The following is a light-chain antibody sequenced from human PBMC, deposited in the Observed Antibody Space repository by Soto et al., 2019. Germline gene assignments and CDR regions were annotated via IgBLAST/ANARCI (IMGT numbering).Light chain of an antibody. CDR1: RSVTRS. V-gene: IGKV3-20*01. Sequence: EIVLTQSPATLSLSPGERATLSCRASRSVTRSLAWYQQKPGQAPRLLIYDASNRATGIPDRFSGSGSGTDFTLTISRLEPEDFAVYYCQQYSSSRTFGQGTKVDI. CDR3: QQYSSSRT. J-gene: IGKJ1*01. CDR2: DAS.